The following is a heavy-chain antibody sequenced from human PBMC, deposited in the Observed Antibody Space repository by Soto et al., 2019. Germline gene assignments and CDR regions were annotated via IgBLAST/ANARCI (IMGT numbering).Heavy chain of an antibody. D-gene: IGHD4-17*01. CDR3: ASQDYGDYRGPFDP. Sequence: QVQLVQSGAEVKKPGSSVKVSCKASGGTFSSYAISWVRQAPGQGLEWMGGIIPIFGTANYAQKFQCRVTITTDESTSTAYMELSILRSENTAVYYCASQDYGDYRGPFDPWGQGTLVTVSS. CDR2: IIPIFGTA. J-gene: IGHJ5*02. V-gene: IGHV1-69*01. CDR1: GGTFSSYA.